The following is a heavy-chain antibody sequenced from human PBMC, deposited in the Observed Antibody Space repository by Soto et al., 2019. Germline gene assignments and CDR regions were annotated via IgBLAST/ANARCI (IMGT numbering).Heavy chain of an antibody. J-gene: IGHJ6*02. CDR2: ISVASTYT. CDR3: VKSEGYTHYYGMDV. V-gene: IGHV3-11*06. CDR1: GFTFTDYY. D-gene: IGHD1-1*01. Sequence: GGSLRLSCAASGFTFTDYYVSWLRQAPGKGLEWLAYISVASTYTNYADSVKGRFTISRDNTKRSVYLQMNSLRAEDTAVYYCVKSEGYTHYYGMDVWGQGTTVTVSS.